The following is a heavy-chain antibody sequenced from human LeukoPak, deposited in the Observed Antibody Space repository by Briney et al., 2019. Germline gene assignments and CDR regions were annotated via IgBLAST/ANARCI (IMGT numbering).Heavy chain of an antibody. CDR3: ARDKLSAYNWNLDAFDI. D-gene: IGHD1-1*01. CDR1: GGSISSYY. CDR2: IYTSGST. J-gene: IGHJ3*02. Sequence: SETLSLTCTVSGGSISSYYWSWIRQPAGKGLEWIGRIYTSGSTNYNPSLKSRVTMSVDTSKNQFSLKLSSVTAADTAVYYCARDKLSAYNWNLDAFDIWGQGTMVTVSS. V-gene: IGHV4-4*07.